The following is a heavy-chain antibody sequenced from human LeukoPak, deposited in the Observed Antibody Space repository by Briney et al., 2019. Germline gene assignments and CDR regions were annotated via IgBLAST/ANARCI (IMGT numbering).Heavy chain of an antibody. J-gene: IGHJ5*02. CDR3: AREFRFRFDP. V-gene: IGHV4-61*02. CDR2: IYSSGST. Sequence: SQTLSLTCTVSGGSITSDGNYWSWIRRPAGEGLEWIGRIYSSGSTNYNPSLKSRVTISVDTSKNQFSLNLSSVTAADTAVYYCAREFRFRFDPWGQGTLVTVSS. CDR1: GGSITSDGNY. D-gene: IGHD3-3*01.